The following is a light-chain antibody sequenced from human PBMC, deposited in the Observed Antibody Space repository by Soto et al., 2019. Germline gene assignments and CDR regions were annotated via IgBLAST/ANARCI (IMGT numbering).Light chain of an antibody. CDR3: QPYNSYWT. J-gene: IGKJ1*01. Sequence: DIQMTQSPSTLSASVGDRVTITCRASQSISSWLAWYQQKPGKAPKLLIYKASSLERGVPSRFSGSGAGTDFTLTINNLQPDDFATYYCQPYNSYWTFGQGTKVEIK. CDR2: KAS. CDR1: QSISSW. V-gene: IGKV1-5*03.